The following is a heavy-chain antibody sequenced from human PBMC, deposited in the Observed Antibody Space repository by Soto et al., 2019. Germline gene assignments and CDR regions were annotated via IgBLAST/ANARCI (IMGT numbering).Heavy chain of an antibody. D-gene: IGHD5-18*01. J-gene: IGHJ4*02. CDR1: GGSISSTSYY. CDR2: IYYSGTT. CDR3: ARRYNYGADY. V-gene: IGHV4-39*01. Sequence: TSETLSVTCTVSGGSISSTSYYWVWIRQPPGKGLEWIGSIYYSGTTYYNPSLKSRVTISIDTSKNQFSLKLSSVTAADTAVYYCARRYNYGADYWGQGTLVTVSS.